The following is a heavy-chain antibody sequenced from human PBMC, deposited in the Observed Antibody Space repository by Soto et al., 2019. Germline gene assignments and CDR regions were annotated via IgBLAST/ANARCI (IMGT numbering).Heavy chain of an antibody. CDR3: ARALYGSGSYSWFDP. CDR2: INPNSGGT. CDR1: GYTFTGYY. D-gene: IGHD3-10*01. V-gene: IGHV1-2*04. Sequence: ASVKVSCKASGYTFTGYYMHWVRQAPGLGLEWMGWINPNSGGTNYAQKYQGWATMTRDTSISTAYMELSRLRSDDTAVYYCARALYGSGSYSWFDPWGQGTLVTVSS. J-gene: IGHJ5*02.